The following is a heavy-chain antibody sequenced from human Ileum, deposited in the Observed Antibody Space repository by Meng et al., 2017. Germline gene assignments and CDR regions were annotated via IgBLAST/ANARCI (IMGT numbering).Heavy chain of an antibody. CDR1: GFTLSGRW. J-gene: IGHJ4*02. Sequence: VLRLELGGGFVSPVGSLRLSCAASGFTLSGRWMTGVRQAPGKGLEWVGHIQSKADGGTTDYAAPVKGRFTISRDDSKSTLYLQMNSLKTEDTAVYYCTTFYAGYWGQGTLVTVSS. CDR3: TTFYAGY. CDR2: IQSKADGGTT. D-gene: IGHD3-16*01. V-gene: IGHV3-15*01.